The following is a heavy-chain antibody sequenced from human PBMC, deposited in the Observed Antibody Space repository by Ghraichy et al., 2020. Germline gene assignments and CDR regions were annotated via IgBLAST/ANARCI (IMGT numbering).Heavy chain of an antibody. Sequence: GGSLRLSCAASGFTFSSYWMSWVRQAPGKGLEWVANIKQDGSEKYYVDSVKGRFTIPRDNAKNSLYLQMNSLRAEDTAVYYCARENHRRTIAVAGTFRGSDAWDNWGRGPMVTVSS. V-gene: IGHV3-7*03. J-gene: IGHJ3*02. CDR3: ARENHRRTIAVAGTFRGSDAWDN. CDR2: IKQDGSEK. CDR1: GFTFSSYW. D-gene: IGHD6-19*01.